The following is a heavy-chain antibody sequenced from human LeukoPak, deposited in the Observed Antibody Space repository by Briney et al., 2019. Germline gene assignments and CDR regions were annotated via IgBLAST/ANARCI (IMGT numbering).Heavy chain of an antibody. V-gene: IGHV3-9*01. CDR3: AKDLRLSGSGFDY. J-gene: IGHJ4*02. CDR2: ISWNSGSI. Sequence: GRSLRLSCAASGFTFDDYAMHWVRQAPGKGLEWVSGISWNSGSIGYADSVKGRFTISRDNAKNSLYLQMNSLRAEDTALYYCAKDLRLSGSGFDYWGQGTLVTVSS. D-gene: IGHD3-10*01. CDR1: GFTFDDYA.